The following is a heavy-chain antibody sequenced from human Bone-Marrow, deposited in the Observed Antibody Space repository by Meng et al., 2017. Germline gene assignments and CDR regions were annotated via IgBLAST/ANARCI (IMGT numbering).Heavy chain of an antibody. D-gene: IGHD1-1*01. V-gene: IGHV3-13*01. Sequence: EVQLVESWGGLVQHGGSLRLSCAASGFAFRSYDMHWVGQATGKGLEWVSAIGTGGDTYYSGSVKGRFTISREDAKNTLYLQMNSLRADDTAVYYCVKEGQLGYFDSWGHGTLVTVSS. CDR2: IGTGGDT. CDR3: VKEGQLGYFDS. CDR1: GFAFRSYD. J-gene: IGHJ4*01.